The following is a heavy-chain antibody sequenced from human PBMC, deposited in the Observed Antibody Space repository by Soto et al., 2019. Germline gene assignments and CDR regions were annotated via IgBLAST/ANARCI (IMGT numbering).Heavy chain of an antibody. V-gene: IGHV1-2*02. D-gene: IGHD6-13*01. CDR1: GYTFTGYY. CDR2: INPNSGGT. CDR3: ARDRAAAGMSYNWFDP. J-gene: IGHJ5*02. Sequence: GASVKVSCKASGYTFTGYYMHWVRQAPGQGLEWMGWINPNSGGTNYAQKFQGRVTMTRDTSISTAYMELSRLRSDDTAVYYCARDRAAAGMSYNWFDPWGQGTLVTISS.